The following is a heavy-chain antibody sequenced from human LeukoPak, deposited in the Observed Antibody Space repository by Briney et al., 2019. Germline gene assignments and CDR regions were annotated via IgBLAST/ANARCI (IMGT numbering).Heavy chain of an antibody. J-gene: IGHJ5*02. CDR2: MNPNSGNT. CDR3: ARGYWVATTPKKGYNWCDP. Sequence: VASVKVSCKASVYTFTSYDINWVRQATGQGLEWMGWMNPNSGNTGYAQKFQGRVTITRNTFISTAYMELSSLRSEATAVYYCARGYWVATTPKKGYNWCDPCGQGTLVTVSS. D-gene: IGHD2-15*01. CDR1: VYTFTSYD. V-gene: IGHV1-8*03.